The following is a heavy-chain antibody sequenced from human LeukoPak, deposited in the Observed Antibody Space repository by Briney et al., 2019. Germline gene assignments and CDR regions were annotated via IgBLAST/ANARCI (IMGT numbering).Heavy chain of an antibody. Sequence: GGSLRLSCAASGFTFSSYSMNWVRQAPGKGLEWVSSISSSSSYIYYAYSVKGRFTISRDNAKNSLYLQMNSPRAEDTAVYYSARDYYYGSGSYYPLPDYYYGMDVWAQGTTVTVSS. J-gene: IGHJ6*02. CDR2: ISSSSSYI. CDR1: GFTFSSYS. CDR3: ARDYYYGSGSYYPLPDYYYGMDV. D-gene: IGHD3-10*01. V-gene: IGHV3-21*01.